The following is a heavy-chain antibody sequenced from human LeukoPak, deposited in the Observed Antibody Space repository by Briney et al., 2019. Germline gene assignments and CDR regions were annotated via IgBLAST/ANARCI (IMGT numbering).Heavy chain of an antibody. CDR2: IYYSGNT. Sequence: NPSETLSLTCTVSGGSISSSYWSWIRQPPGKGLEWIGYIYYSGNTNYNPSLESRVTISVDTSKNQFSLKLSSVTAADTAVYYCARGVYGSGPGDWLDPWGQGTLVTVSS. V-gene: IGHV4-59*08. D-gene: IGHD3-10*01. J-gene: IGHJ5*02. CDR3: ARGVYGSGPGDWLDP. CDR1: GGSISSSY.